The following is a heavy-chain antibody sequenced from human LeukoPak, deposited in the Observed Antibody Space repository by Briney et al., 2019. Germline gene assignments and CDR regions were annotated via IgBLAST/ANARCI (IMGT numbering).Heavy chain of an antibody. CDR2: INPNSGGT. V-gene: IGHV1-2*02. D-gene: IGHD6-19*01. J-gene: IGHJ4*02. Sequence: ASVRVSCKASGYTFTVYYMHWVRQAPGQGLEWMGWINPNSGGTNYAQKFQGRVTMTRDTSISTAYMELSRLRSDDTAVYYCARGGVYSSGWLTPSDYWGQGTLVTVSS. CDR1: GYTFTVYY. CDR3: ARGGVYSSGWLTPSDY.